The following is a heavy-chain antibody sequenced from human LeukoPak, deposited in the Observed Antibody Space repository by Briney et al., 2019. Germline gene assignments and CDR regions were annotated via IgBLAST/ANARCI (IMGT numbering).Heavy chain of an antibody. D-gene: IGHD3-22*01. J-gene: IGHJ4*02. V-gene: IGHV3-30*18. Sequence: PGGSLSLSCAASGFTFSSYGMHWVRQAPGKGLEWVAVISYDGSNKYYADSVKGRFTISRDNSKNTLYLQMNSLRAEDTAVYYCAKEACGSSGYLGYFDYWGQGTLVTVSS. CDR2: ISYDGSNK. CDR3: AKEACGSSGYLGYFDY. CDR1: GFTFSSYG.